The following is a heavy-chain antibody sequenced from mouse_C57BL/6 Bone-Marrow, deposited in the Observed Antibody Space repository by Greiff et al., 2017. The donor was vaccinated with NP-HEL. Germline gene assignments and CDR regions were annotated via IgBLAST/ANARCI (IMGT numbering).Heavy chain of an antibody. CDR2: SRNKANDYTT. Sequence: EVKLMESGGGLVQSGRSLRLSCATSGFTFSDFYMEWVRQAPGKGLEWIAASRNKANDYTTEYSASVKGRFIVSRDTSQSILYLQMNALRAEDTAIYYCARDGDGNPFAYWGQGTLVTVSA. D-gene: IGHD2-1*01. CDR1: GFTFSDFY. V-gene: IGHV7-1*01. J-gene: IGHJ3*01. CDR3: ARDGDGNPFAY.